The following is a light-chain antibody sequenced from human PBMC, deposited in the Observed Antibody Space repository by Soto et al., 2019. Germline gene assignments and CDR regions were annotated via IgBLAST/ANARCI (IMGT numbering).Light chain of an antibody. Sequence: QSVLTQPPSVSAAPGQKVTISCSGSSSNMGGNSVSWYQQHPGKAPKLMIHAVSNRPSGISSRFSGSKSGNTASLTISGLQSEDEADYFCCSYTSRTTYVFATVTKVT. CDR2: AVS. V-gene: IGLV2-14*01. J-gene: IGLJ1*01. CDR1: SSNMGGNS. CDR3: CSYTSRTTYV.